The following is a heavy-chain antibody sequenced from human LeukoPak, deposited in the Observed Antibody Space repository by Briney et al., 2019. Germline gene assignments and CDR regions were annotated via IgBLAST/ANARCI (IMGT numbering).Heavy chain of an antibody. CDR3: VRDRVVVTATFDC. CDR1: GFTFSGYA. CDR2: IPSNGGTT. V-gene: IGHV3-64D*06. Sequence: GGSLRLSCSASGFTFSGYAMHWVRQAPGKGLEYVSGIPSNGGTTYYADSVKGRITISRDNSKNTLYLQMSSLRAEDTAVYFCVRDRVVVTATFDCWGQGTLVTVSS. J-gene: IGHJ4*02. D-gene: IGHD2-21*02.